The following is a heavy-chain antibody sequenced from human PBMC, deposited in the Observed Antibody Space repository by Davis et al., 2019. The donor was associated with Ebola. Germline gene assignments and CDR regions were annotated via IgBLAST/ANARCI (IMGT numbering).Heavy chain of an antibody. Sequence: GGSLRLSCAASRFTFSSYSMNWVRQAPGKGLEWVSAISASGGGTYYADSVKGRFTISRDNSKNTLDLQMNSLRGEDTAKYHCAKAGAVTAPGLYFQHWGQGTLVTVSS. D-gene: IGHD2-21*02. CDR1: RFTFSSYS. V-gene: IGHV3-23*01. CDR2: ISASGGGT. J-gene: IGHJ1*01. CDR3: AKAGAVTAPGLYFQH.